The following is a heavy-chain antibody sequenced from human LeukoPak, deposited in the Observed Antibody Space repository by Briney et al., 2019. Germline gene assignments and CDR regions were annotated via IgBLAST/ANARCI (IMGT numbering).Heavy chain of an antibody. CDR2: IKQDGSEK. CDR1: GFTFSSYW. V-gene: IGHV3-7*01. CDR3: ARERYCSSTSCYWAYYYYYYMDV. J-gene: IGHJ6*03. D-gene: IGHD2-2*01. Sequence: GGSLRLSCAASGFTFSSYWMSWVRQAPGKGLEWVANIKQDGSEKYYVDSVKGRFTISRDNAKNSLHLQMNSLRAEDTAVYYCARERYCSSTSCYWAYYYYYYMDVWGKGTTVTVSS.